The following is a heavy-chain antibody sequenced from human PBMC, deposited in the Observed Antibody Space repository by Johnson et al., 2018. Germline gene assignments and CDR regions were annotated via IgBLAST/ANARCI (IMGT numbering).Heavy chain of an antibody. CDR1: EFTFSSYP. D-gene: IGHD6-19*01. CDR2: ITSTGSHT. Sequence: VQSGGSLRLSCAASEFTFSSYPMAWVRQAPGKGLEWVSSITSTGSHTYYAGSVKGRFTISRDNSKNTLYLQLNSLGAEDTALYYCARYLISVPGTIDHWGQGILVTVSS. CDR3: ARYLISVPGTIDH. V-gene: IGHV3-23*01. J-gene: IGHJ4*02.